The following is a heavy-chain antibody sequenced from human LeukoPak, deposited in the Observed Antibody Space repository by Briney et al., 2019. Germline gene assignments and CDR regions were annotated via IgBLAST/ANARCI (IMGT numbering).Heavy chain of an antibody. Sequence: GGSLRLSCAASGFTFSSYGMHWVRQAPGKALEWVANIKQDGSEKFYVDSVKGRFTISRDNAKNSLYLQMNSLRAEDTAVYYCARAGIAVAGGFDYWGQGTLVTVSS. V-gene: IGHV3-7*01. CDR2: IKQDGSEK. CDR1: GFTFSSYG. J-gene: IGHJ4*02. D-gene: IGHD6-19*01. CDR3: ARAGIAVAGGFDY.